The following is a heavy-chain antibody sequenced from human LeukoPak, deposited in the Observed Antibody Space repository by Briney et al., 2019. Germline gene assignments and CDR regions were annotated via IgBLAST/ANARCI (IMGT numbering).Heavy chain of an antibody. CDR2: ISAYNGNT. V-gene: IGHV1-18*01. Sequence: ASVKVSCKASGYTFTSYGISWVRQAPGQGLEWMGWISAYNGNTNYAQKLQGRVTMTTDTSTSTAYMELRSLRSDDTAVYYCARGYPSYDSSGTNFDYWGQGTLVTVSS. J-gene: IGHJ4*02. CDR3: ARGYPSYDSSGTNFDY. D-gene: IGHD3-22*01. CDR1: GYTFTSYG.